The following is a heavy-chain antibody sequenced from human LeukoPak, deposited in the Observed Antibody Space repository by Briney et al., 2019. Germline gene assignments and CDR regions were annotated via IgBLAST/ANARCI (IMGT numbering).Heavy chain of an antibody. Sequence: GASVKVSCKASGGTFSSYAISWVRQAPGQGLEWMGRIIPILGIANYAQKFQGRVTITADKSTSTAYMELSSLRSEDTAVYYCARDSGGDGYNILQHWGQGTLVTVSS. CDR3: ARDSGGDGYNILQH. CDR2: IIPILGIA. V-gene: IGHV1-69*04. J-gene: IGHJ1*01. D-gene: IGHD5-24*01. CDR1: GGTFSSYA.